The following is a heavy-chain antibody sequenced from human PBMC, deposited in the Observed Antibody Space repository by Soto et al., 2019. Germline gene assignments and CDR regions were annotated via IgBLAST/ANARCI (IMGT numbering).Heavy chain of an antibody. V-gene: IGHV1-69*01. J-gene: IGHJ5*02. Sequence: QVHLVQSGAEVKRPGSSVKVSCKASGGTFSTFAISWVRQAPGQGLEWMGGIIPFFGTINYAQKFQGRLTITADESTGSAYMDLSSLTSEDSAVYFCARARFLFNRAGNWFEPWGQGTLVTVSS. CDR2: IIPFFGTI. D-gene: IGHD3-10*02. CDR3: ARARFLFNRAGNWFEP. CDR1: GGTFSTFA.